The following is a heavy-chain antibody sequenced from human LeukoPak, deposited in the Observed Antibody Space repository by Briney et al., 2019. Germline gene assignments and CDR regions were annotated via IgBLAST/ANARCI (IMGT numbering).Heavy chain of an antibody. J-gene: IGHJ4*02. CDR3: ARVLQVGARYGRYFDY. D-gene: IGHD1-26*01. V-gene: IGHV4-59*13. Sequence: KTSETLSLTCAVYGGSFSGYYWSWIRQPPGKGLEWIGYIYYSGSTNYNPSLKSRVTISVDTSKNQFSLKLSSVTAADTAVYYCARVLQVGARYGRYFDYWGQGTLVTVSS. CDR1: GGSFSGYY. CDR2: IYYSGST.